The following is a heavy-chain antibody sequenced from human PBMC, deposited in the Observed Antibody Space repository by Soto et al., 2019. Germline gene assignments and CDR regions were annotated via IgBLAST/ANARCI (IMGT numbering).Heavy chain of an antibody. CDR3: AREPTVTNAPYYYGMDV. CDR2: IYSGGST. D-gene: IGHD4-17*01. J-gene: IGHJ6*02. Sequence: EVQLVESGGSLIQPGGSLRLSCAASGFTVSSNYMSWVRQAPGKGLEWVSVIYSGGSTYYADSVKGRFTISRDNSKNTLYLQMNSLRAEDTAVYYCAREPTVTNAPYYYGMDVWGQGTTVTVSS. CDR1: GFTVSSNY. V-gene: IGHV3-53*01.